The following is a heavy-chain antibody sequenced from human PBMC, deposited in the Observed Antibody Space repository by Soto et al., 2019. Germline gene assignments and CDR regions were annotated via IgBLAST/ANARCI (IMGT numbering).Heavy chain of an antibody. J-gene: IGHJ6*02. Sequence: EVQLLESGGGLIQPGGSLRLSCAASGFTFSSYAMNWVRQAPGKGVEWVSAISGSGGSTFYADSVKGRFTISRDNSKNTLYLQMNSLRAEDTAVYYCAKHLVHYYHYYAVDVWGQGTTVTVSS. CDR3: AKHLVHYYHYYAVDV. CDR2: ISGSGGST. V-gene: IGHV3-23*01. D-gene: IGHD2-21*01. CDR1: GFTFSSYA.